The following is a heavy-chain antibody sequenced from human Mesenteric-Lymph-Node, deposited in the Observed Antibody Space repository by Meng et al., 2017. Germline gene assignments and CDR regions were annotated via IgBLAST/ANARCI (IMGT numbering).Heavy chain of an antibody. V-gene: IGHV4-4*02. CDR3: ARVAAAGNEWFDP. J-gene: IGHJ5*02. Sequence: VPVQESGPGLVKPSETLSLTCAVPGGSISSINWWTWVRQPPGKGLEWIGEIYHSGSTNYNPSLKSRVTISVDKSKNQFSLKLSSVTAADTAVYYCARVAAAGNEWFDPWGQGTLVTVSS. D-gene: IGHD6-13*01. CDR1: GGSISSINW. CDR2: IYHSGST.